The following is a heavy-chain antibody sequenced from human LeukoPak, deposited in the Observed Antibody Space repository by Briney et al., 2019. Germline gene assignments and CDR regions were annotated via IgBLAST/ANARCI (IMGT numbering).Heavy chain of an antibody. Sequence: SVKVSCKASGGTFSSYAISWVRQAPGQGLEWMGRIIPILGIANYAQRFQGRVTITADKSTSTAYMELSSLRSEDTAVYYCARRNAYYYDSSEDYYFDYWGQGTLVTVSS. J-gene: IGHJ4*02. D-gene: IGHD3-22*01. CDR1: GGTFSSYA. CDR3: ARRNAYYYDSSEDYYFDY. CDR2: IIPILGIA. V-gene: IGHV1-69*04.